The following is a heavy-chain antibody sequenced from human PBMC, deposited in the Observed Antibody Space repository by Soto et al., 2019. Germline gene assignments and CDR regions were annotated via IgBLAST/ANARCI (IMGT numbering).Heavy chain of an antibody. CDR2: IYYSGST. D-gene: IGHD5-18*01. CDR1: GGSISSSRYY. V-gene: IGHV4-39*01. CDR3: ARLNGYSYGYYFDY. Sequence: QLQLQESGPGLVKHSETLSLTCTVSGGSISSSRYYCGWSRQPPGKGLEWIGSIYYSGSTYYKPSLKSRVTISVDTSKNQFSLKLSSVTAADTAVYYCARLNGYSYGYYFDYWGQGTLVTVSS. J-gene: IGHJ4*02.